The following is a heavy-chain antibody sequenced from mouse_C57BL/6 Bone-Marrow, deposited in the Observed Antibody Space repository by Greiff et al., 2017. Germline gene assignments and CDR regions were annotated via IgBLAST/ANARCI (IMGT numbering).Heavy chain of an antibody. CDR1: GYTFTSYD. J-gene: IGHJ1*03. V-gene: IGHV1-85*01. Sequence: VQLQESGPELVKPGASVKLSCKASGYTFTSYDINWVKQRPGQGLEWIGWIYPRDGSTKYNEKFKGKATLTVDTSSSTAYMDLHSLTSEDSAVYFGARDYGSSYWYFDVWGTGTTVTVSS. CDR2: IYPRDGST. D-gene: IGHD1-1*01. CDR3: ARDYGSSYWYFDV.